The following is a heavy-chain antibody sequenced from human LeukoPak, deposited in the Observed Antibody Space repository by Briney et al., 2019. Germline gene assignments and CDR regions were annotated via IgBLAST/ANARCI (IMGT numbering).Heavy chain of an antibody. V-gene: IGHV3-43*02. Sequence: GGSLRLPCAASGFTFDDYAMHWVRQAPGKGLERVSLISGDGGSTYYADSVKGRFTISRDNSKNSLYLQMNSLRTEDTALYYCAKDSVPETGFDYWGQGTLVTVSS. D-gene: IGHD3-9*01. CDR2: ISGDGGST. CDR3: AKDSVPETGFDY. J-gene: IGHJ4*02. CDR1: GFTFDDYA.